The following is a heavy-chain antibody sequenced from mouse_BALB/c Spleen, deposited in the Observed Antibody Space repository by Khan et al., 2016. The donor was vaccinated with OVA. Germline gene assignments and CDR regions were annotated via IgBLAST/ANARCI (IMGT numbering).Heavy chain of an antibody. Sequence: EVQLLETGPGLVKPSQSLSLTCTVTGYSITSGYGWNWIRQFPGNKLEWMGYISYSGSTNYQPSLKSRISITRDTSKNQFFLQLNSGTTEDTATYDCARTARIKYWGQGTTLTVSS. CDR2: ISYSGST. CDR1: GYSITSGYG. D-gene: IGHD1-2*01. V-gene: IGHV3-2*02. J-gene: IGHJ2*01. CDR3: ARTARIKY.